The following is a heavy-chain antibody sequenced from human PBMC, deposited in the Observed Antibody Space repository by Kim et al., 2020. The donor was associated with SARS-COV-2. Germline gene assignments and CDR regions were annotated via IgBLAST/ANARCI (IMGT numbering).Heavy chain of an antibody. CDR3: ARSITMVRGVIIKRYYGMDV. D-gene: IGHD3-10*01. J-gene: IGHJ6*02. V-gene: IGHV3-66*01. Sequence: RFTISRDNSKNTLYLQMTSLRAEDTAVYYCARSITMVRGVIIKRYYGMDVWGQGTTVTVSS.